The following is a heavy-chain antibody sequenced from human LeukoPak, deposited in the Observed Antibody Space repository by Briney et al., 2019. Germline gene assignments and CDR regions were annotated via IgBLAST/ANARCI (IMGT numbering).Heavy chain of an antibody. Sequence: PSETLSLTCTVSGGSISSYYWNWIRQPPGKGLEWIGYIYYSGSFNYNPSLKSRVIISVDTSKNQFSLKLSSVTAADTAVYYCARGMAVVTFDYWGQGTLVTVSS. V-gene: IGHV4-59*01. CDR3: ARGMAVVTFDY. CDR2: IYYSGSF. J-gene: IGHJ4*02. D-gene: IGHD6-19*01. CDR1: GGSISSYY.